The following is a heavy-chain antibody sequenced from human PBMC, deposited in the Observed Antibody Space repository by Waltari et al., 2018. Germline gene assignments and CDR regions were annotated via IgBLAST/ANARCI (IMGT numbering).Heavy chain of an antibody. CDR1: GYTVPGYY. V-gene: IGHV1-2*02. Sequence: QVQLVQSGAEVKKPGASVKVSCKASGYTVPGYYKHWVRQAPGQGLEWMGWINPNSGGTNYAQKFQGRVTMTRDTSISTAYMELSRLRSDDTAVYYCARVKGIVGASPFDYWGQGTLVTVSS. J-gene: IGHJ4*02. D-gene: IGHD1-26*01. CDR2: INPNSGGT. CDR3: ARVKGIVGASPFDY.